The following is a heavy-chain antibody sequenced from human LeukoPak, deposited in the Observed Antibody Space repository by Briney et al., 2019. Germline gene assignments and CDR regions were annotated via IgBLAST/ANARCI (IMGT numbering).Heavy chain of an antibody. D-gene: IGHD3-10*01. Sequence: SETLSLTCAVYGGSFSGYYWSWIRQPPGKGLEWIGEINHSGSTNYNPSLKSRVTISVDTSKNQFSLKLSSVTAADTAVYYCAREPRLLWFGETDYWGQGTLVTVSS. J-gene: IGHJ4*02. V-gene: IGHV4-34*01. CDR3: AREPRLLWFGETDY. CDR2: INHSGST. CDR1: GGSFSGYY.